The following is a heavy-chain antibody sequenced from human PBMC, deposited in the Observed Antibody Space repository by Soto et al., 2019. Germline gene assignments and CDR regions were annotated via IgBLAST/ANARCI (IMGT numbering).Heavy chain of an antibody. CDR2: IYYSGST. CDR3: SRAGCSGGSCYSFVNWFDP. CDR1: GGSISSYY. Sequence: SETLSLTCTVSGGSISSYYWSWIRQPPGKGLEWIGYIYYSGSTNYNPSLKSQITITIDTSKNQFYMKLSYETDAYTVVYYCSRAGCSGGSCYSFVNWFDPWGQGTLVTVS. D-gene: IGHD2-15*01. J-gene: IGHJ5*02. V-gene: IGHV4-59*01.